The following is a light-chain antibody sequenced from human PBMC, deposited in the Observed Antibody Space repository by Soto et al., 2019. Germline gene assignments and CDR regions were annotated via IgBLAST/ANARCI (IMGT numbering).Light chain of an antibody. CDR1: SSNIGAGYD. CDR3: QSYDSSLSGYV. CDR2: GNS. J-gene: IGLJ1*01. Sequence: QSVLTQPPSVSGAPGQRVTISCTGSSSNIGAGYDGNWYQQLPGTAPKLLMYGNSNRPSGVPDRFSGSKSGTSASLAITGLQAEDEADYYCQSYDSSLSGYVFGTGTRVTVL. V-gene: IGLV1-40*01.